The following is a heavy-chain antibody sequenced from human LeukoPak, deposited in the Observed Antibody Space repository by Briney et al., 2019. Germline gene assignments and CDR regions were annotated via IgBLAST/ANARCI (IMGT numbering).Heavy chain of an antibody. Sequence: ASVKVSCKASGYTFTGYYMHWVRQAPGQGLEWMGWINPNSGGTNYAQKFQGRVTMTRDTSISTAYMELSRLRSDDTAVYYRARARWELLDWLDYWGQGTLVTVSS. CDR3: ARARWELLDWLDY. CDR2: INPNSGGT. D-gene: IGHD1-26*01. V-gene: IGHV1-2*02. CDR1: GYTFTGYY. J-gene: IGHJ4*02.